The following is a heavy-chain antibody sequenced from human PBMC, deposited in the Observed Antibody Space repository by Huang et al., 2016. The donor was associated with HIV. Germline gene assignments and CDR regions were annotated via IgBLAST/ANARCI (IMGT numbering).Heavy chain of an antibody. CDR2: INHSGSP. D-gene: IGHD1-1*01. CDR3: ARERMMSWLDDHDAFDI. CDR1: GGSFSGYY. V-gene: IGHV4-34*01. J-gene: IGHJ3*02. Sequence: VQLQQWGAGLLQPSETLSLTCAVYGGSFSGYYWSWSRQSPGKGLEWIVEINHSGSPTDKPALNSRLTILVDTSKNQFSLKLSSVTAADTAVYYCARERMMSWLDDHDAFDIWGQGTMVTVSS.